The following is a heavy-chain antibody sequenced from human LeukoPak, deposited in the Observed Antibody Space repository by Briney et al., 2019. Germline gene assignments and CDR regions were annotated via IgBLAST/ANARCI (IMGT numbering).Heavy chain of an antibody. CDR3: ARTVLIAVAGYDY. CDR2: IYYSGST. Sequence: PSETLSLTCTVSGGSISSYYWSWIRQPPGKGLEWIGYIYYSGSTNYNPSLKSRVTISVDTSKNQFSLKLSSVTAADTAVYYCARTVLIAVAGYDYWGQGTLVTVSS. CDR1: GGSISSYY. J-gene: IGHJ4*02. V-gene: IGHV4-59*12. D-gene: IGHD6-19*01.